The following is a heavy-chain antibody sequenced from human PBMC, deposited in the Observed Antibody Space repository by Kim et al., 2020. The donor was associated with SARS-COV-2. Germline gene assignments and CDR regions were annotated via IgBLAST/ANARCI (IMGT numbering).Heavy chain of an antibody. CDR1: GFTVSSNY. V-gene: IGHV3-53*01. J-gene: IGHJ4*02. CDR2: IYSGGST. D-gene: IGHD3-22*01. CDR3: ARGLQPYYYDSSGALDY. Sequence: GGSLRLSCAASGFTVSSNYMSWVRQAPGKGLEWVSVIYSGGSTYYADSVKGRFTISRDNSKNTLYLQMNSLRAEDTAVYYCARGLQPYYYDSSGALDYWGQGTLVTVSS.